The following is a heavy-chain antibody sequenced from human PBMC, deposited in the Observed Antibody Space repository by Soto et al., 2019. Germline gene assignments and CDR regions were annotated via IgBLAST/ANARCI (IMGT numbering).Heavy chain of an antibody. Sequence: ASVKVSCKASGGTFSSYTISWVRQAPGQGLEWMGRIIPILGIANYAQKFQGRVTITADKSTSTAYMELSSLRSEDTAVYYCARGKRNDGFRHAFDIWGQGTMVTVSS. CDR2: IIPILGIA. V-gene: IGHV1-69*02. J-gene: IGHJ3*02. CDR1: GGTFSSYT. CDR3: ARGKRNDGFRHAFDI. D-gene: IGHD1-1*01.